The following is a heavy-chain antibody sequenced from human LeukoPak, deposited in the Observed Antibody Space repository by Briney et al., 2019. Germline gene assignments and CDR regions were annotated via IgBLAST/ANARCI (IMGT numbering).Heavy chain of an antibody. V-gene: IGHV1-2*02. CDR1: GYTFTGYY. CDR2: INPNSGGT. CDR3: ARLDYGGNSFPFGVFDY. Sequence: ASVKVSCKASGYTFTGYYMHWVRQAPGQGLEWMGWINPNSGGTNYAQKLQGRVTMTTDTSTSTAYMELRSLRSDDTAVYYCARLDYGGNSFPFGVFDYWGQGTLVTVSS. J-gene: IGHJ4*02. D-gene: IGHD4-23*01.